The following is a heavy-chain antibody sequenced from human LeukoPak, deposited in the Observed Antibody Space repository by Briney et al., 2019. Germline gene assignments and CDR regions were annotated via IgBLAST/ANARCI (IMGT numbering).Heavy chain of an antibody. CDR3: AGKQGSGSLRPLDY. CDR1: GFSVSSNY. D-gene: IGHD3-10*01. Sequence: GGSLRLSCAASGFSVSSNYMSWVRQTPGKGLEWVSGIYSGGHIYYADSVKGRFTISRDNSKTTLYLKMNSLRAEDTAVYYCAGKQGSGSLRPLDYWGQGTLVTVSS. V-gene: IGHV3-53*01. J-gene: IGHJ4*02. CDR2: IYSGGHI.